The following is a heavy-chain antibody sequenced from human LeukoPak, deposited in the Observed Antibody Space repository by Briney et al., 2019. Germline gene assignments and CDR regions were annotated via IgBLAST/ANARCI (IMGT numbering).Heavy chain of an antibody. CDR2: ISSSGSTI. J-gene: IGHJ6*03. CDR1: GFTFSDYY. V-gene: IGHV3-11*01. CDR3: ARAILKDYYYYMDV. Sequence: GGSLRLSCAASGFTFSDYYMSWIRQAPGKGLEWVSYISSSGSTIYYADSVKGRFTISRDNAKNSLYLQMNSPRAEDTAVYYCARAILKDYYYYMDVWGKGTTVTVSS.